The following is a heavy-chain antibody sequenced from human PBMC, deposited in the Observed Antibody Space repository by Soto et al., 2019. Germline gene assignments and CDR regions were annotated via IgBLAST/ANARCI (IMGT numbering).Heavy chain of an antibody. Sequence: SETLSLTCAVYGGSFSGYYWSWIRQPPGKGLEWLGEINHSGSTNYNPSLKSRVTISVDTSKNQFSLKLSSVTAADTAVYYCAAAYYCSSTSCHDAPSRSNWFDPWGQGTLVTVSS. J-gene: IGHJ5*02. D-gene: IGHD2-2*01. CDR1: GGSFSGYY. CDR3: AAAYYCSSTSCHDAPSRSNWFDP. CDR2: INHSGST. V-gene: IGHV4-34*01.